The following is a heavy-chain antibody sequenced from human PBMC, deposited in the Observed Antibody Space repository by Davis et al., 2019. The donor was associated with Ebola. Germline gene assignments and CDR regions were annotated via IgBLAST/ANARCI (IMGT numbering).Heavy chain of an antibody. CDR1: GYTFTSYA. D-gene: IGHD1-26*01. J-gene: IGHJ4*02. V-gene: IGHV1-3*01. CDR2: INAGNGNT. CDR3: ATEPFNSGSYYNY. Sequence: AASVKVSCKASGYTFTSYAMHWVRQAPGQWLEWMGWINAGNGNTKYSQKFQGRVTITRDTSASTAYMELSSLRSEDTAVYYCATEPFNSGSYYNYWGQGTLVTVSS.